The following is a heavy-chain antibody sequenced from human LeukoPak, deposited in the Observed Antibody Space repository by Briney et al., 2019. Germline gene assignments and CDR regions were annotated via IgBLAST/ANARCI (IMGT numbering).Heavy chain of an antibody. CDR2: IYYSGST. V-gene: IGHV4-59*08. CDR3: ARGYYYFDY. Sequence: SGTLSLTCAVSGASISSYFWSWIRQPPGKGLEWIGYIYYSGSTNYNPSLKSRVTIPMDTSKTQFSLRLSSVTAADTAVYYCARGYYYFDYWGQGTLVTVSS. CDR1: GASISSYF. J-gene: IGHJ4*02. D-gene: IGHD2-15*01.